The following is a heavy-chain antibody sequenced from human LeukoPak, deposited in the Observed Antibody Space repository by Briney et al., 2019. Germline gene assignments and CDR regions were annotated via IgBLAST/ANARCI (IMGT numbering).Heavy chain of an antibody. CDR1: GFTFSSYG. J-gene: IGHJ5*02. Sequence: PGGSLRLSCAASGFTFSSYGMHWVRQAPGKGLEWEAVIWYDGSNKYYADSVKGRFTISRDNSKNTLYLQMNSLRAEDTAVYYCARDRRSTSEAIFRFDPWGQGTLVTVSS. CDR3: ARDRRSTSEAIFRFDP. CDR2: IWYDGSNK. V-gene: IGHV3-33*01. D-gene: IGHD2-2*01.